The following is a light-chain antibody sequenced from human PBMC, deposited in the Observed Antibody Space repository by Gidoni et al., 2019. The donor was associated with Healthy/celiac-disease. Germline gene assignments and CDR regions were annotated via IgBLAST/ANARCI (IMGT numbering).Light chain of an antibody. CDR1: SGSIASNY. J-gene: IGLJ2*01. Sequence: NFMLTQPHSVSESPGKTVTISCTGSSGSIASNYVQWYQQRPGSAPTTVIYEDNQRPSGVPDRFSGSIDSSSNSASLTISGLKTEDEADYYCQSTVFGGGTKLTVL. CDR3: QSTV. V-gene: IGLV6-57*02. CDR2: EDN.